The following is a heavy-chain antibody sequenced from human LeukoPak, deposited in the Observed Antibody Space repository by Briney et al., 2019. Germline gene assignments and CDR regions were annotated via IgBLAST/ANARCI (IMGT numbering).Heavy chain of an antibody. D-gene: IGHD3-22*01. Sequence: GGSLRLSCAASGFTFNNYAMSWVRQAPGKGLEWVSAISGSGGSTYYADSVKGRLTISRDNSKNTLYLQMNSLRAEDTAVYYCAKDPEDYYDSSGPGYWGQGTLVTVSS. CDR3: AKDPEDYYDSSGPGY. CDR1: GFTFNNYA. J-gene: IGHJ4*02. V-gene: IGHV3-23*01. CDR2: ISGSGGST.